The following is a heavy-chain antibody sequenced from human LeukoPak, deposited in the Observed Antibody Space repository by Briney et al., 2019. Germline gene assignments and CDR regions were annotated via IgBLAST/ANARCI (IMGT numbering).Heavy chain of an antibody. J-gene: IGHJ1*01. CDR3: TTRVTGDAEYFQH. Sequence: PGASLRLSCAASGFTFSNAWMSWVRQAPGKGLEWVGRIKSKTDGGTTDYAAPVKGRFTISRDDSKNTLYLQMNSLKTEDTAVYYCTTRVTGDAEYFQHWGQGTLVTVSS. D-gene: IGHD2-21*02. CDR1: GFTFSNAW. V-gene: IGHV3-15*01. CDR2: IKSKTDGGTT.